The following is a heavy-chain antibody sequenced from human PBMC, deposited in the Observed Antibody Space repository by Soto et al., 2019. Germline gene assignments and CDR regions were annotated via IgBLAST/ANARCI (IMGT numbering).Heavy chain of an antibody. Sequence: SQTLSLTCAISGDSVSSNSAAWNWIRQSPSRGLEWLGRTYYRSKWYNDYAVSVKSRITINPDTSKNQFSLQLNSVTPEDTAVYYCARRITIFGVVIKSHNWFDPWGQGTLVTVSS. CDR2: TYYRSKWYN. J-gene: IGHJ5*02. D-gene: IGHD3-3*01. CDR1: GDSVSSNSAA. V-gene: IGHV6-1*01. CDR3: ARRITIFGVVIKSHNWFDP.